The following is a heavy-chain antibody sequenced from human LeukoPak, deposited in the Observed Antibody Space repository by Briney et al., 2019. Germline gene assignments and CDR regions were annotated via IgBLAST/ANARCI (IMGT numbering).Heavy chain of an antibody. CDR1: GGSFSGYY. CDR2: INHSGST. Sequence: SETLSLTCAVYGGSFSGYYWSWIRQPPGKGLEWIGEINHSGSTNYNPSLKSRVTISVDTSKNQFSLKLSSVTAAGTAVYYCARRRGDYYDSSGYPFDYWGQGTLVTVSS. V-gene: IGHV4-34*01. D-gene: IGHD3-22*01. CDR3: ARRRGDYYDSSGYPFDY. J-gene: IGHJ4*02.